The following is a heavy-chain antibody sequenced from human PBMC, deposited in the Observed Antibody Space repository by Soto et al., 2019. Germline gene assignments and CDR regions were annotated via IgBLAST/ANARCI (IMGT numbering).Heavy chain of an antibody. CDR1: GFTFSSYS. D-gene: IGHD6-13*01. J-gene: IGHJ4*02. V-gene: IGHV3-48*02. CDR2: ITSSGTTV. Sequence: EVHLVESGGGLVQPGGSLRLSCAASGFTFSSYSLNGVRQAPGKGLEWVSYITSSGTTVYYADSVSGRFTISSDNAKNSLSLQMNSLRDDATAVYYCARGSSNWAYYFDFWGQGTLVTVSS. CDR3: ARGSSNWAYYFDF.